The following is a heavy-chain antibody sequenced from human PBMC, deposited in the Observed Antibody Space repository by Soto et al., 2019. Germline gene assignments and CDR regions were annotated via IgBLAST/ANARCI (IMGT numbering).Heavy chain of an antibody. CDR3: AREGALWPRAFDI. J-gene: IGHJ3*02. D-gene: IGHD3-16*01. V-gene: IGHV4-59*01. CDR2: IYYSGST. Sequence: LSLTCTVSGGSISSYYWSWIRQPPGKGLEWIGYIYYSGSTNYNPSLKSRVTISVDTSKNQFSLKLSSVTAADTAVYYCAREGALWPRAFDIWGQGTMVTVSS. CDR1: GGSISSYY.